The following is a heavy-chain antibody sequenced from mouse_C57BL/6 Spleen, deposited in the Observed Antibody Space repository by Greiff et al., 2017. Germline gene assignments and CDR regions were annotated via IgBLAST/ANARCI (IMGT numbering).Heavy chain of an antibody. CDR3: AREGGYQYYSMDY. J-gene: IGHJ4*01. D-gene: IGHD3-1*01. V-gene: IGHV1-78*01. Sequence: QVQLQQSDAELVKPGASVKISCTVSGFTFTDHTIHWMKQRPEQGLEWIGSIYPRDGSTKYTAKFKGKATLTADKSSSTAYMQLNSLTSEDSAVXFCAREGGYQYYSMDYWGQGTTVTVSS. CDR1: GFTFTDHT. CDR2: IYPRDGST.